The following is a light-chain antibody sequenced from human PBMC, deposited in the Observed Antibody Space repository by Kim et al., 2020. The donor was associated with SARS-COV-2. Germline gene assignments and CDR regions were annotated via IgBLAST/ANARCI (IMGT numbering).Light chain of an antibody. CDR1: SSDVGGYNY. CDR3: SSYTSSSTRV. CDR2: DGS. J-gene: IGLJ3*02. V-gene: IGLV2-14*03. Sequence: QWITISCTGNSSDVGGYNYVTWYQQHPGKAPNLMIYDGSNRPSGVSNRFSGSKSGNTASLTISGLQAEDEADYYCSSYTSSSTRVFGGGTQLTVL.